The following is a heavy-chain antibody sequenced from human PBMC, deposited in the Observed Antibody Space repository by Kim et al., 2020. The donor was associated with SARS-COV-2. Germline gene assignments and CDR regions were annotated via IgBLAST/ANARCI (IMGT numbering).Heavy chain of an antibody. D-gene: IGHD1-1*01. V-gene: IGHV3-21*01. J-gene: IGHJ6*02. CDR1: GFTFSSYS. CDR2: ISSSSSYI. CDR3: AAETGTTPYYYYGMDV. Sequence: GGSLRLSCAASGFTFSSYSMNWVRQAPGKGLEWVSSISSSSSYIYYADSVKGRFTISRENAKNSLYLQMNSLRAEDTAVYYCAAETGTTPYYYYGMDVWGQGTTVTVSS.